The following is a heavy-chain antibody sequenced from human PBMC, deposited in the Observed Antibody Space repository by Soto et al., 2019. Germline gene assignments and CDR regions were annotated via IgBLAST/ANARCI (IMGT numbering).Heavy chain of an antibody. Sequence: GGSLRLSCAASGFTVSSNYMSWVRQAPGKGPEWVSVIYSGGSTYYADSVKGRFTISRDNSKNTLYLQMNSLRAEDTAVYYCARGGRDGYDGYYFDYWGQGTLVTVSS. V-gene: IGHV3-53*01. J-gene: IGHJ4*02. D-gene: IGHD5-12*01. CDR2: IYSGGST. CDR1: GFTVSSNY. CDR3: ARGGRDGYDGYYFDY.